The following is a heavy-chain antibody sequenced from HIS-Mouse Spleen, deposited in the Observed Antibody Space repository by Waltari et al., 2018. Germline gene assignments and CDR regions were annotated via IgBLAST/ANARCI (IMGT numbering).Heavy chain of an antibody. Sequence: HLQLQESGPGLVKPSETLSLTCTVSGGSLSSIRYYWGWIRQPPGKGLEWIGSIYYSGSTYYNPSLKSRVTISVDTSKNQFSLKLSSVTAADTAVYYCARAPTGFLEWFDAFDIWGQGTMVTVSS. V-gene: IGHV4-39*07. CDR3: ARAPTGFLEWFDAFDI. CDR1: GGSLSSIRYY. CDR2: IYYSGST. D-gene: IGHD3-3*01. J-gene: IGHJ3*02.